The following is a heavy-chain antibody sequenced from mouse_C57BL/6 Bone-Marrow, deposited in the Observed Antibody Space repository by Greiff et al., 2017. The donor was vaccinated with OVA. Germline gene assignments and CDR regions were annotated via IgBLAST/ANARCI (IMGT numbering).Heavy chain of an antibody. V-gene: IGHV1-19*01. CDR1: GYTFTDYY. D-gene: IGHD1-1*01. CDR2: INPYNGGT. Sequence: VQLQQSGPVLVKPGASVKMSCKASGYTFTDYYMNWVKQSHGKSLEWIGVINPYNGGTSYNQKFKGKATLTVDKSSSTAYMELNSLTSEDSAVYYCARWYYGSSSYYFDYWGQGTTLTVSS. J-gene: IGHJ2*01. CDR3: ARWYYGSSSYYFDY.